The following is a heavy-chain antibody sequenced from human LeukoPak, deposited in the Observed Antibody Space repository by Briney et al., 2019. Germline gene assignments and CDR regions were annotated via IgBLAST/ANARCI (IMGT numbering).Heavy chain of an antibody. D-gene: IGHD5-18*01. J-gene: IGHJ4*02. CDR1: GYSFTSYY. CDR2: ISAYNGNT. CDR3: AREEIQLFDY. V-gene: IGHV1-18*04. Sequence: ASVKVSCKASGYSFTSYYMHWVRQAPGQGLEWMGWISAYNGNTNYAQKLQGRVTMTTDTSTSTAYMELRSLRSDDTAVYYCAREEIQLFDYWGQGTLVTVSS.